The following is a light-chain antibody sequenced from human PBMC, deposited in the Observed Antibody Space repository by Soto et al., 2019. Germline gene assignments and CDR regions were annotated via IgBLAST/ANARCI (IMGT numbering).Light chain of an antibody. Sequence: IQMTQSPSSLSASVGDRVTITCRASQGIRNDLGWYQQKPGKAPKLLIYAASSLQSGDPSRFSGSGSGTDFTLTISSLQSEDFAVYYCQRYHIWPTFGQGTRLEIK. J-gene: IGKJ5*01. CDR1: QGIRND. CDR3: QRYHIWPT. CDR2: AAS. V-gene: IGKV1-6*01.